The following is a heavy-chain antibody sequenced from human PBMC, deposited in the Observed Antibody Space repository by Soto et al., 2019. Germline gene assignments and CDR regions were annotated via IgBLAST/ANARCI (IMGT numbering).Heavy chain of an antibody. CDR2: ISYDGSNK. Sequence: SLRLSCAASGFTFSSYGMHWVRQAPGKVLEWVAVISYDGSNKYYADSVKGRFTISRDNSKNTLYLQMNSLRAEDTAVYYCAKGGMVRGVIGYYYYMDVWAKGTTVTVSS. D-gene: IGHD3-10*01. CDR1: GFTFSSYG. J-gene: IGHJ6*03. V-gene: IGHV3-30*18. CDR3: AKGGMVRGVIGYYYYMDV.